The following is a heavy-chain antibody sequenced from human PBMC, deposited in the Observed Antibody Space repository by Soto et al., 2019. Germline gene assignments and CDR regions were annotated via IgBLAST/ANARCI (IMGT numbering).Heavy chain of an antibody. CDR2: INPDGSTT. Sequence: GGSLRLSCAASGFTFSSYWMHWIRQAPGEGLMWVSRINPDGSTTSYADSVKRRLNFSRDNAKNTLYLQVNSLRVEDTCVYYCARVPTTVTTPGMDVWGQGTTVTVSS. CDR1: GFTFSSYW. J-gene: IGHJ6*02. D-gene: IGHD4-4*01. CDR3: ARVPTTVTTPGMDV. V-gene: IGHV3-74*01.